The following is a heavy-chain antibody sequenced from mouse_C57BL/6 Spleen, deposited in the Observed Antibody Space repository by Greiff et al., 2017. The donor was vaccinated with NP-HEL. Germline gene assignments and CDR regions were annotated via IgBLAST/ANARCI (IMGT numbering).Heavy chain of an antibody. CDR2: ISYSGST. CDR1: GYSITSGYD. D-gene: IGHD2-4*01. J-gene: IGHJ3*01. Sequence: EVKLQESGPGMVKPSQSLSLTCTVTGYSITSGYDWHWIRHFPGNKLEWMGYISYSGSTNYNPSLKSRISITHDTSKNHFFLKLNSVTTEDTATYYCARDYDYLFAYWGQGTLVTVSA. CDR3: ARDYDYLFAY. V-gene: IGHV3-1*01.